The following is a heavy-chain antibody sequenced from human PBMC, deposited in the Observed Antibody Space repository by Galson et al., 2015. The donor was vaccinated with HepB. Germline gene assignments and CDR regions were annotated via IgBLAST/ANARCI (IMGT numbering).Heavy chain of an antibody. CDR1: GYSFTSYW. Sequence: QSGAEVKKPGESLKISCKGSGYSFTSYWIGWVRQMPGKGLEWMGIIYPGDSDTRYSPSFQGQVTISADKSISTAYLQWSSLKASDTAMYYCARHDLDGITTNGHYYYYYYMDVWGKGTTVTVSS. CDR3: ARHDLDGITTNGHYYYYYYMDV. CDR2: IYPGDSDT. J-gene: IGHJ6*03. V-gene: IGHV5-51*01. D-gene: IGHD4-11*01.